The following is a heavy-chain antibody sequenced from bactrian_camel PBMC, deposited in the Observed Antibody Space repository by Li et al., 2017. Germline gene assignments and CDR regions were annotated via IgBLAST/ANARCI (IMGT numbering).Heavy chain of an antibody. CDR3: VTVAFGYCGGGYCYSVDFGY. D-gene: IGHD2*01. V-gene: IGHV3S5*01. CDR2: IVSDGSST. CDR1: GFTFSNSY. J-gene: IGHJ6*01. Sequence: HVQLVESGGGLVQPGGSLRISCAASGFTFSNSYMTWVRQAPGKGLEWVTGIVSDGSSTYYADSVKGRFTISRDNAKNTVYLQMNSLKSDDTGLYYCVTVAFGYCGGGYCYSVDFGYWGQGTQVTVS.